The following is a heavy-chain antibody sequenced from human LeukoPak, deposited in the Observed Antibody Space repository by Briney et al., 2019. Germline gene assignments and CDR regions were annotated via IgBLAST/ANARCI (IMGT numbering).Heavy chain of an antibody. D-gene: IGHD3-3*01. CDR2: ISGSGGST. Sequence: GGSLRLSCAASGFTFSSYAMSWVRQAPGKGLEWVSAISGSGGSTYYADSVKGRFTISRDNSKNTLYLQMNSLRAEDTAVYYCAKTSGRIYDFWRVPRAFDIWGQGTMVTVSS. J-gene: IGHJ3*02. CDR3: AKTSGRIYDFWRVPRAFDI. V-gene: IGHV3-23*01. CDR1: GFTFSSYA.